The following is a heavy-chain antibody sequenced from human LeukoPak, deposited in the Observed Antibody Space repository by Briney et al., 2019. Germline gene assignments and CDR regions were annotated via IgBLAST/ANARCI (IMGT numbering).Heavy chain of an antibody. Sequence: SQTLSLTCTVSGGSISSGSYFWSWIRQPAGKGLEWIGRIYTSGSTNYNPSLKSRVTISPDTSKNQFSLKLSSVTAADTAVYYCARELAGYGKPDYWGQGILVTVSS. CDR1: GGSISSGSYF. V-gene: IGHV4-61*02. D-gene: IGHD5-12*01. CDR3: ARELAGYGKPDY. J-gene: IGHJ4*02. CDR2: IYTSGST.